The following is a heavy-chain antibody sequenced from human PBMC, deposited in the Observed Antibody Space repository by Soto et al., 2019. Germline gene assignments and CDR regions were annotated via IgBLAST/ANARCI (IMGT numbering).Heavy chain of an antibody. J-gene: IGHJ6*02. CDR3: ARDLLTFGGVIVPYYYYGMDV. D-gene: IGHD3-16*02. V-gene: IGHV3-30*02. Sequence: GGSLRLSCTASGFTFTSYAMHWVRQAPGKGLEWVALILYDEKNKYYADSVKGRFTISRDNSKNTLYLQMNSLRAEDTAVYYCARDLLTFGGVIVPYYYYGMDVWGQGTTVTVSS. CDR1: GFTFTSYA. CDR2: ILYDEKNK.